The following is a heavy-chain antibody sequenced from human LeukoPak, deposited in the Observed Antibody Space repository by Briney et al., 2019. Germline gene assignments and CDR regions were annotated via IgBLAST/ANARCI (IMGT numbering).Heavy chain of an antibody. CDR1: GGNFSSNT. Sequence: SVKVSCKASGGNFSSNTISWVRQAPGQGLEWMGRIIPILGIANYAQKFQGRVTTTADKSTSTAYMELSSLRSEDTAVYYCATSSGSLSPIDYWGQGTLVTVSS. CDR2: IIPILGIA. J-gene: IGHJ4*02. CDR3: ATSSGSLSPIDY. D-gene: IGHD6-19*01. V-gene: IGHV1-69*02.